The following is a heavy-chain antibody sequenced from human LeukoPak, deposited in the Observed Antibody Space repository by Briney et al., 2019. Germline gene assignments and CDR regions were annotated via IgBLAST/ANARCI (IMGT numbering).Heavy chain of an antibody. CDR3: ARVERQLDSPRYYFDY. J-gene: IGHJ4*02. CDR1: GFTFSSYW. CDR2: IKQDGSEK. Sequence: PGGSLRLSCAASGFTFSSYWMSWVRQAPGKGLEWVANIKQDGSEKYYVDSVKGRFTISRDNAKNSLYLQMNSLRAEDTAVYYCARVERQLDSPRYYFDYWGQGTLVTVSS. V-gene: IGHV3-7*01. D-gene: IGHD6-6*01.